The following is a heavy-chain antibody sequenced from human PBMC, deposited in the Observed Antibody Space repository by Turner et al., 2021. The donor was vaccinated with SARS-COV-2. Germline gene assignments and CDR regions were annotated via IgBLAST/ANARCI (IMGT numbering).Heavy chain of an antibody. Sequence: QVQRVQAGAEVKKPGASVKASCKVSGYTLTEFSMHWVRQGPGKGLEWMGTFDPEDGKRIYAQKFQGRVSMTEDTSTDTAYMKLSSLRSEDTAVYYCATVPVVPAAIGYYYYYGMDVWGQGTTVTVSS. V-gene: IGHV1-24*01. CDR3: ATVPVVPAAIGYYYYYGMDV. J-gene: IGHJ6*02. D-gene: IGHD2-2*02. CDR2: FDPEDGKR. CDR1: GYTLTEFS.